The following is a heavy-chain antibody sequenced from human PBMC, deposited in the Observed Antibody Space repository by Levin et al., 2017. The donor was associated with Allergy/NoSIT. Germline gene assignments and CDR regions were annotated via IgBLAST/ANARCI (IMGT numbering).Heavy chain of an antibody. J-gene: IGHJ2*01. CDR3: AKMGIYWYFDI. CDR2: ISGSGGST. CDR1: GFTFSSNA. V-gene: IGHV3-23*01. Sequence: GGSLRLSCAASGFTFSSNAMSWVRQAPGKGLEWVSSISGSGGSTYHADSVKGRFTVSRDNSWNTVYLQMNSLRAEDTAVYYCAKMGIYWYFDIWGRGTLVTVSS. D-gene: IGHD1-26*01.